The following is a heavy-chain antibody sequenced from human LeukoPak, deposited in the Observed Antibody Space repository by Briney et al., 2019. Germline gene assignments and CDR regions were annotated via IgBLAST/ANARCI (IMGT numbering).Heavy chain of an antibody. Sequence: SETLSLTCAVYGGSFSGYYWSWIRQPPGKGLEWIGEINHSGSTNYNPSLKSRVTISVDTSKNQFSLKLSSVTAADTAVYYCAGLAYCGGDCYPASSGLDYWGQGTLVTVSS. CDR1: GGSFSGYY. CDR3: AGLAYCGGDCYPASSGLDY. J-gene: IGHJ4*02. V-gene: IGHV4-34*01. CDR2: INHSGST. D-gene: IGHD2-21*02.